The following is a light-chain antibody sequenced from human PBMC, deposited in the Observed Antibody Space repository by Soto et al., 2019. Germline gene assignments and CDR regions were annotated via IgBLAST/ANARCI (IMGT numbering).Light chain of an antibody. Sequence: EIVMTQSPVTLSVSPGERATLSCRASQSVSSNLAWYQQKPGQAPRLLIYGASTRATGIPARFSGSGSGTDFTLTISRLEPEDFAVYYCQQFSSYPLTFGGGTKVDI. CDR1: QSVSSN. CDR3: QQFSSYPLT. V-gene: IGKV3-15*01. J-gene: IGKJ4*01. CDR2: GAS.